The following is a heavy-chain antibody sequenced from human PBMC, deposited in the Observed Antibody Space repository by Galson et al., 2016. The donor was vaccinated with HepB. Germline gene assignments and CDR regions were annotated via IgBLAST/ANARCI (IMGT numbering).Heavy chain of an antibody. J-gene: IGHJ6*04. CDR1: GFTFSSYW. CDR3: VQGSTAPAV. V-gene: IGHV3-23*01. D-gene: IGHD1-26*01. CDR2: ISRSGDST. Sequence: SLRLSCAASGFTFSSYWMSWLRQAPGEGLEVVSSISRSGDSTDYADSVKGRFTISRDNSKNTLSLQMNSLRVDDTAVYYCVQGSTAPAVWGKGTTVTVSS.